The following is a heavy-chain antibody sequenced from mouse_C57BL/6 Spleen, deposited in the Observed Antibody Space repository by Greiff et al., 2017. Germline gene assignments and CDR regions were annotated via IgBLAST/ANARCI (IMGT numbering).Heavy chain of an antibody. Sequence: EVMLVESGGGLVKPGGSLKLSCAASGFTFSDYGMHWVRQAPEKGLEWVAYISSGSSTIYYADTVKGRFTIARDNAKNTLFLQMTSLRSEDTAMYYCARYYNYDFYYFDYWGQGTTLTVSS. J-gene: IGHJ2*01. V-gene: IGHV5-17*01. CDR1: GFTFSDYG. CDR2: ISSGSSTI. D-gene: IGHD2-12*01. CDR3: ARYYNYDFYYFDY.